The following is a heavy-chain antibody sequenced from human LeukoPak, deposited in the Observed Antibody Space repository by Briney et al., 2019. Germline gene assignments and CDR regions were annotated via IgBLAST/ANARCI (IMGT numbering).Heavy chain of an antibody. V-gene: IGHV3-53*01. CDR1: GFTVSSNY. Sequence: PGGSLRLSCAASGFTVSSNYMSWVRQAPGKGLEWVSIIYRGGSTYYADSVKGRFTISRDNSKNTLYLQMNSLRAEDTAVYYCAKKGYYDGSGYYMYYFDHWGQGTLVTVSS. D-gene: IGHD3-22*01. J-gene: IGHJ4*02. CDR2: IYRGGST. CDR3: AKKGYYDGSGYYMYYFDH.